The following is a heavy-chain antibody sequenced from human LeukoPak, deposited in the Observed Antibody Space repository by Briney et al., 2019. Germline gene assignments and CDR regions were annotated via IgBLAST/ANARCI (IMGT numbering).Heavy chain of an antibody. CDR2: IIPIFGTA. V-gene: IGHV1-69*13. CDR3: ARAEYSGYDYRADY. Sequence: ASVKVSCKASGGTFSSYAISWVRQAPGQGLEWMGGIIPIFGTANYAQKFQGRVTITADESTSTAYMGLSSLRSEDTAVYYCARAEYSGYDYRADYWGQGTLVTVSS. CDR1: GGTFSSYA. D-gene: IGHD5-12*01. J-gene: IGHJ4*02.